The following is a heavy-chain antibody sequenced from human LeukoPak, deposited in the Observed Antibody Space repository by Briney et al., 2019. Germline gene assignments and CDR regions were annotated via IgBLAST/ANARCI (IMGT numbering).Heavy chain of an antibody. CDR2: IYYSGST. CDR1: GGSISSGDYY. J-gene: IGHJ4*02. CDR3: ARDRLYSSGWYYFDY. Sequence: PSGTLSLTCTVSGGSISSGDYYWGWIRQPPGKGREWIGYIYYSGSTYYNPSLKSRVTISVDTSKNQFSLKLSSVTAADTAVYSCARDRLYSSGWYYFDYWGQGTLVTVSS. D-gene: IGHD6-19*01. V-gene: IGHV4-30-4*01.